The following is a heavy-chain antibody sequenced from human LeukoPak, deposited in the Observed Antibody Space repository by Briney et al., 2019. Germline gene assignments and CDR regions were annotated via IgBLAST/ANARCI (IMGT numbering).Heavy chain of an antibody. D-gene: IGHD3-3*01. CDR2: ISAYNGNT. CDR3: VRGSGLVIYNWFDP. Sequence: ASVKVSCKASGYTFTSYGISWVRQAPGQGLEWMGWISAYNGNTNYAQKLQGRVTMTTDTSTSTVYMELRSLRSDDTAVYYCVRGSGLVIYNWFDPWGQGTLVTVSS. CDR1: GYTFTSYG. V-gene: IGHV1-18*01. J-gene: IGHJ5*02.